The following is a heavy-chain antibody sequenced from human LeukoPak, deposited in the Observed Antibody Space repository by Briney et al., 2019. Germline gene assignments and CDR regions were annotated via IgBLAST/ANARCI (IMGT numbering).Heavy chain of an antibody. D-gene: IGHD4-17*01. V-gene: IGHV3-21*01. CDR3: ARLGDYGDYGFDY. Sequence: PGGSLRLSCAASGSTFSSYAMNWVRQAPGKGLEWVSSISSSSSYIYYADSVKGRFTISRDNAKNSLYLQMNSLRAEDTAVYYCARLGDYGDYGFDYWGQGTLVTVSS. CDR1: GSTFSSYA. J-gene: IGHJ4*02. CDR2: ISSSSSYI.